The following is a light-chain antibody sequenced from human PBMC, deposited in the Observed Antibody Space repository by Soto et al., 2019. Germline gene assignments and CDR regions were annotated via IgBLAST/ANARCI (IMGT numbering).Light chain of an antibody. CDR1: QSIFSY. CDR2: DAS. CDR3: QQRSNWQVT. V-gene: IGKV3-11*01. J-gene: IGKJ5*01. Sequence: GLTRLPVPVPWLQGKGPTLSWMASQSIFSYLAWYQQKPGQAPRLLIYDASKRATGIPARFSGGGSGTDFTLTISSLEPEDFAVYYCQQRSNWQVTFGQGTRLEIK.